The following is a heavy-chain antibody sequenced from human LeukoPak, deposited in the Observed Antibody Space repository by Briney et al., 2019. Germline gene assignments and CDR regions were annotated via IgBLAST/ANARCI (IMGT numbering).Heavy chain of an antibody. CDR2: INPGGSST. CDR1: GYTFTSYY. Sequence: ASVKVSCKASGYTFTSYYMHWVRQAPGQGLEWMGIINPGGSSTSYAQKFQGRVSMTKDTSTSTVYMELNSLRSEDTAVYYCARPTQQQLVFDAFDIWGQGTMVTVSS. V-gene: IGHV1-46*01. D-gene: IGHD6-13*01. J-gene: IGHJ3*02. CDR3: ARPTQQQLVFDAFDI.